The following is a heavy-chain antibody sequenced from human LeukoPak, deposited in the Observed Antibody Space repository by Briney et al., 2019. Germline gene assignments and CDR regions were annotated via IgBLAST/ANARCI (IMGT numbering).Heavy chain of an antibody. J-gene: IGHJ6*03. D-gene: IGHD3-10*01. V-gene: IGHV3-21*01. CDR1: GFTFSSYS. CDR3: ARDVRDYYGSRRMDV. Sequence: GGSLRLSCAASGFTFSSYSMNWVRQAPGKGLEWVSSISSSSSYIYYADSVKGRFTISRDNAKNSLYLQMNSLRAEDMAVYYCARDVRDYYGSRRMDVWGKGTTVTVSS. CDR2: ISSSSSYI.